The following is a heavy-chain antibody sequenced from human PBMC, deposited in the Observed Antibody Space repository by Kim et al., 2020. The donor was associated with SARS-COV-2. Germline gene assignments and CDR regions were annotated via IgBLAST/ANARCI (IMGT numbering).Heavy chain of an antibody. D-gene: IGHD6-6*01. CDR2: I. CDR3: ARDEGSSNYY. J-gene: IGHJ4*02. V-gene: IGHV3-21*01. Sequence: IYYADSVKGRFTISRDNAKNSLYLQMNSLRAEDTAVYYCARDEGSSNYYWGQGTLVTVSS.